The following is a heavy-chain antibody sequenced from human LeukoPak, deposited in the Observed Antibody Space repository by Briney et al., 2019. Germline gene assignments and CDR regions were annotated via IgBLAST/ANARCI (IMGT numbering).Heavy chain of an antibody. J-gene: IGHJ4*02. V-gene: IGHV3-48*01. CDR2: ISSSSSTI. CDR1: GFTFSSYS. Sequence: GGSLRLSCAASGFTFSSYSMNWVRQAPGKGLEWVSYISSSSSTIYYADSVKGRFTISRDNAMNSLYLQMNSLRAEDTAVYYCARRYDFWSGYYTDYFDYWGQGTLVTVSS. CDR3: ARRYDFWSGYYTDYFDY. D-gene: IGHD3-3*01.